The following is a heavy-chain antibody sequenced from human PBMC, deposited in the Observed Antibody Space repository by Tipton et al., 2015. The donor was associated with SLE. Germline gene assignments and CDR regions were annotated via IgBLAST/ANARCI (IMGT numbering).Heavy chain of an antibody. CDR3: ARGIGYCSGGSGGGTCYGYFQH. CDR1: GFTFRDYD. CDR2: IRGKGYGGTT. D-gene: IGHD2-15*01. J-gene: IGHJ1*01. Sequence: RSLRLSCTASGFTFRDYDMNWFRQAPGKGLEWVGYIRGKGYGGTTEYAAPVKGRFTISRDDSKNTLYLQMNSLRAEDTAVYYCARGIGYCSGGSGGGTCYGYFQHWGQGTLLTVSS. V-gene: IGHV3-49*03.